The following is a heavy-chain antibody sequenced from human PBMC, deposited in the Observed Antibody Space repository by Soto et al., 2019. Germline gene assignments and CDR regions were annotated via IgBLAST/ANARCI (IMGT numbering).Heavy chain of an antibody. J-gene: IGHJ4*02. V-gene: IGHV3-23*01. CDR1: GFTFSSYA. CDR2: ISGSGGNT. Sequence: PGGSLRLSCTASGFTFSSYAMSWVRRAPGKGLEWVSAISGSGGNTYYADSVKGRFTISRDNSKNTLYLQMNSLRAEDTAVYYCAKSITARPFDYWGQGALVTVSS. CDR3: AKSITARPFDY. D-gene: IGHD6-6*01.